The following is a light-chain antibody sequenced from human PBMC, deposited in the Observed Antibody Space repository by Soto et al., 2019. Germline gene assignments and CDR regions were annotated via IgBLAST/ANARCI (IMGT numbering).Light chain of an antibody. CDR3: CSYTSSSTPHVV. V-gene: IGLV2-14*01. Sequence: QSALTQPASVSGSPGQSITISCTGTSSDVGGYNYVSWYQQHPGKAPKLMIYDVSNRTSGVSNRFSGSKSGNTASLTISVLQAEDEADYYCCSYTSSSTPHVVFGGGTTMTV. CDR1: SSDVGGYNY. J-gene: IGLJ2*01. CDR2: DVS.